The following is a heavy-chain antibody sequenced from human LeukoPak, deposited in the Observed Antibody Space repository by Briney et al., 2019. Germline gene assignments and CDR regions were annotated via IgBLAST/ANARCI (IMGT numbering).Heavy chain of an antibody. CDR3: ARSELLPDWFDP. CDR2: IYYSGST. Sequence: SETLSLTCSVSGGSISSYYWSWIRQPPGKGLEWIGYIYYSGSTNYNPSLKSRVTISVDTSKNQFSLKLSSVTAADTAVYYCARSELLPDWFDPWGQGTLVTVSS. J-gene: IGHJ5*02. D-gene: IGHD1-26*01. CDR1: GGSISSYY. V-gene: IGHV4-59*01.